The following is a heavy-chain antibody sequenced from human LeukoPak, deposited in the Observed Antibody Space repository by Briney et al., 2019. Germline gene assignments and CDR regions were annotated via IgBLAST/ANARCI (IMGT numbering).Heavy chain of an antibody. Sequence: GGSLRLSCAASGFTFNSYAMSWVRQAPGKGLEWVSAVSGNSGSTYYADSVKGRFTISRDNSKNTLYLQMNSLRAEDTAVYYCAKDIVVVPAAKDHFDCWGQGTLVTVSS. D-gene: IGHD2-2*01. CDR2: VSGNSGST. CDR1: GFTFNSYA. V-gene: IGHV3-23*01. J-gene: IGHJ4*02. CDR3: AKDIVVVPAAKDHFDC.